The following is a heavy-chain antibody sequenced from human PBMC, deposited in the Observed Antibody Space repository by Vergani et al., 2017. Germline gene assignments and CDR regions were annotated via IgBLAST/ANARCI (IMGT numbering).Heavy chain of an antibody. D-gene: IGHD2-15*01. CDR3: AKDELGFCGDISCLAMDV. CDR1: GFTFSNSA. J-gene: IGHJ6*02. V-gene: IGHV3-23*01. Sequence: EVHLLESGGGQVEAGGSLRLSCVASGFTFSNSAMSWVRQTSGKGLEWVSAISGHGDRTYYADSVKGRFTISRDNSKNTLYLQVDSLRAEDTAVYYCAKDELGFCGDISCLAMDVWGQGTTVSVSS. CDR2: ISGHGDRT.